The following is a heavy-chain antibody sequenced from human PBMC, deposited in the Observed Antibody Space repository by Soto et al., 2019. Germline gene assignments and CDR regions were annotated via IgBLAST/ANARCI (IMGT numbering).Heavy chain of an antibody. Sequence: EVQLLESGGDLIQPGGSLRLCCAASGFTFKNSGMSWVRQAPGKGLEWVSVTSGSGGSTYYADSVKGRFTISRDNSKNTLYLQMNSLRVEDTAVYYCAKPRGDSSWDQDFHYWGQGALVTVSS. V-gene: IGHV3-23*01. CDR2: TSGSGGST. J-gene: IGHJ1*01. D-gene: IGHD6-13*01. CDR3: AKPRGDSSWDQDFHY. CDR1: GFTFKNSG.